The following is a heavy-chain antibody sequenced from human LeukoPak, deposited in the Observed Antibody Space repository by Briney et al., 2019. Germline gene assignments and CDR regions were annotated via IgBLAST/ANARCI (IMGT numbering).Heavy chain of an antibody. CDR1: GGTFNKYS. V-gene: IGHV1-69*06. D-gene: IGHD6-13*01. J-gene: IGHJ3*02. Sequence: SVKVSCKASGGTFNKYSISWVGQAPGQGPEWMGGVIPMFVTANYAQKFQGRLTITAAKSTRTAYMELSSLRSEDTAAYYWARDDFSSARAFDIWGQGTMVTVSS. CDR3: ARDDFSSARAFDI. CDR2: VIPMFVTA.